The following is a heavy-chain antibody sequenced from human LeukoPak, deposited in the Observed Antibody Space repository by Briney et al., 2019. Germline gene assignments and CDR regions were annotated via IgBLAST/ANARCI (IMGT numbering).Heavy chain of an antibody. J-gene: IGHJ3*02. CDR2: IYTSGST. CDR3: ARGGLAVAGTRKAFDI. D-gene: IGHD6-19*01. V-gene: IGHV4-4*07. Sequence: SETLSLTCTVSGGSISRYYWSWIRQPAGKGLEWIGRIYTSGSTNYNPSLKSRVTISVDTSKNQFSLKLSSVTAADTAVYYCARGGLAVAGTRKAFDIWGQGTMVTVSS. CDR1: GGSISRYY.